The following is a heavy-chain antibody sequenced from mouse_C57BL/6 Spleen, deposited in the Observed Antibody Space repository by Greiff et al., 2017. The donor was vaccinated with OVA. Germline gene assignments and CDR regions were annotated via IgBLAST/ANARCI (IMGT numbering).Heavy chain of an antibody. V-gene: IGHV1-64*01. CDR2: IHPNSGST. D-gene: IGHD2-5*01. J-gene: IGHJ2*01. Sequence: QVQLKQPGAELVKPGASVKLSCKASGYTFTSYWMHWVKQRPGQGLEWIGMIHPNSGSTNYNEKFKSKATLTVDKSSSTAYMQLSSLTSEDSAVYYCARDSNLWYFDYWGQGTTLTVSS. CDR3: ARDSNLWYFDY. CDR1: GYTFTSYW.